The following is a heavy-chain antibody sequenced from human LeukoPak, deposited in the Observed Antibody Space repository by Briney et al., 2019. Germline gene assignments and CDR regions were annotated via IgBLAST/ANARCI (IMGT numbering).Heavy chain of an antibody. CDR1: GGSISSGSYY. V-gene: IGHV4-61*02. Sequence: SETLSLTCTVSGGSISSGSYYWSWIRQPAGKGLEWIGRIYTSGSTNYNPSLKSRVIISVDTSKNQFSLKLSSVTAADTAVYYCAILYGGYCSSTSCYYDYMDVWGKGTTVTISS. D-gene: IGHD2-2*01. CDR2: IYTSGST. J-gene: IGHJ6*03. CDR3: AILYGGYCSSTSCYYDYMDV.